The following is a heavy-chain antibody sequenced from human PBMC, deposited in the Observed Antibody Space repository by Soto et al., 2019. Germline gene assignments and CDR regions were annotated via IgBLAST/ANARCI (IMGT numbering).Heavy chain of an antibody. CDR3: ARDHGSWYIDY. CDR2: INPSGGST. D-gene: IGHD6-13*01. Sequence: ASVKVSCKAFEDTFTSYYMHWVRQAPGQGLEWMGIINPSGGSTSYAQKFQGRVTMTRDTSTSTVYMELSSLRSEDTAVYYCARDHGSWYIDYWGQGTLVTVSS. V-gene: IGHV1-46*01. CDR1: EDTFTSYY. J-gene: IGHJ4*02.